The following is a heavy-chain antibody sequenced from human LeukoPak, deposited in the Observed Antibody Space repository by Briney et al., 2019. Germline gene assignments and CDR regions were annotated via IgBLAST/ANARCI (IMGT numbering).Heavy chain of an antibody. J-gene: IGHJ4*02. CDR3: AREVGAYCGGDCYLGY. D-gene: IGHD2-21*02. V-gene: IGHV1-46*02. CDR1: GYTFNSYY. Sequence: ASVKVSCKASGYTFNSYYMHWVRQAPGQGLEWMGIINPSGGSTSYAQKFQGRVTMTRDTSTSTVYMELSSLRSEDTAVYYCAREVGAYCGGDCYLGYWGQGTLVTVSS. CDR2: INPSGGST.